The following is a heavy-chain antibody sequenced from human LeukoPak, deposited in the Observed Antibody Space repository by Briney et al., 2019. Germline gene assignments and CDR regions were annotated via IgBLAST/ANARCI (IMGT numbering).Heavy chain of an antibody. D-gene: IGHD1-26*01. CDR1: GYTFTSYD. J-gene: IGHJ4*02. CDR2: MNPNSGNT. Sequence: ASVKVSCKASGYTFTSYDINWVRQATGQGLEWMGWMNPNSGNTGYAQKFQGRVTMTRNTSISTAYMELSSLRSEDTAVYYCARDPSNFYSGSYYSYPDYWGQGTLVTVSS. V-gene: IGHV1-8*01. CDR3: ARDPSNFYSGSYYSYPDY.